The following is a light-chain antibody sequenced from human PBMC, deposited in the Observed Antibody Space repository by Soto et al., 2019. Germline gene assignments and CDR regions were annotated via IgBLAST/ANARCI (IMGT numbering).Light chain of an antibody. CDR3: QQFSSYPLT. CDR1: QSVSLS. Sequence: EIVLSQSPDTLSLSPGERSTLSRRASQSVSLSLAWYQQKPGQAPRLLIYDASSRATGIPDRFSGGGSGTDFTLTISRLEPEDFAVYYCQQFSSYPLTFGGGTKVDIK. CDR2: DAS. V-gene: IGKV3-20*01. J-gene: IGKJ4*01.